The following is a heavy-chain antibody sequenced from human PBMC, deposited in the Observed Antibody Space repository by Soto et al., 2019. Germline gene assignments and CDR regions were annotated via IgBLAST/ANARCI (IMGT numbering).Heavy chain of an antibody. Sequence: GGSLRLSCAASGFTFSSYWMSWVRQAPGKGLEWVANIKQDGGEKYYVDSVKGRFTISRDNAKNSLYLQMNSLRAEDTAVYYCAITNPGFWSGYYQEVYWGQGTLVTVSS. V-gene: IGHV3-7*05. CDR1: GFTFSSYW. J-gene: IGHJ4*02. D-gene: IGHD3-3*01. CDR2: IKQDGGEK. CDR3: AITNPGFWSGYYQEVY.